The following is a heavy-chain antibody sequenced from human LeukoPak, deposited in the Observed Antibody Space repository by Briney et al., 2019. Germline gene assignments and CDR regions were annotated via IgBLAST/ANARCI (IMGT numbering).Heavy chain of an antibody. Sequence: GGSLRLSCAASGFTFSGYAMSWVRQAPGKGLEWVSLITGSGATTYYADSVRGRFTVSRDNSKNTLYLQMNSLRAEDAAVYFCAKGDCGGTCLLIDNWGQGTLVTVSS. J-gene: IGHJ4*02. CDR2: ITGSGATT. CDR1: GFTFSGYA. V-gene: IGHV3-23*01. CDR3: AKGDCGGTCLLIDN. D-gene: IGHD2-15*01.